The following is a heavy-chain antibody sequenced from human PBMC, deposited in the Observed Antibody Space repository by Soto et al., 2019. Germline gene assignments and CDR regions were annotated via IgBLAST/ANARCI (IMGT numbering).Heavy chain of an antibody. CDR1: GGSISSSNW. J-gene: IGHJ6*02. D-gene: IGHD2-2*01. Sequence: QVQLQESGPGLVKPSGTLSLTCAVSGGSISSSNWWSWVRQPPGKGLEWIGEIYHSGSTNYNLSLKSRVTISVDKSKNQFSLKLSSVTAADTAVYYCARGRYCSSTSCHYYYYYYYGMDVWGQGTTVTVSS. CDR3: ARGRYCSSTSCHYYYYYYYGMDV. CDR2: IYHSGST. V-gene: IGHV4-4*02.